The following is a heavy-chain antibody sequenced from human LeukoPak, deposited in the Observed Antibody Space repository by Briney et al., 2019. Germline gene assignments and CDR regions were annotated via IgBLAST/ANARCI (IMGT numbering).Heavy chain of an antibody. CDR2: IYTSGVT. CDR1: GGSIGVYY. D-gene: IGHD2-2*01. J-gene: IGHJ4*02. Sequence: SETLSLTCTVSGGSIGVYYWNWIRQPAGKGLEWIGRIYTSGVTNYNPSLKDRLTLSVDTSQNQFSLRLSSLTAADTAVYYCARESTADGMPFYFDYWSQGTQVTVSS. V-gene: IGHV4-4*07. CDR3: ARESTADGMPFYFDY.